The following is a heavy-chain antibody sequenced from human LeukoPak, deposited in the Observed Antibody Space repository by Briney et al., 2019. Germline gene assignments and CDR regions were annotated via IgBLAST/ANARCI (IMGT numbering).Heavy chain of an antibody. CDR1: GFSLSSYW. V-gene: IGHV3-74*01. CDR3: ARGSRRLGDAFDI. J-gene: IGHJ3*02. Sequence: GGSLRLSCEASGFSLSSYWMHWVRQTPGMGLEWVSRIKSDGSSTRYTDSVKDRFTVSRDNAKNTLYLQMDNLRAEDTAVYYCARGSRRLGDAFDIWGQGTLVTVS. D-gene: IGHD3-9*01. CDR2: IKSDGSST.